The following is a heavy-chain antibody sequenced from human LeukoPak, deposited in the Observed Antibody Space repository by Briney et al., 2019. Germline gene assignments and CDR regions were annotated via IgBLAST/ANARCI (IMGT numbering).Heavy chain of an antibody. CDR3: ARHTDGYNFYDF. J-gene: IGHJ2*01. Sequence: GDSLKISYKCSEYSFTSYWIGWVRQMPGKGLEWMGIIYPSDSGARYRPSFHGQVSTLADKSLSTAYLQWSSLKAWDSAMYYCARHTDGYNFYDFWGQGPVVSV. D-gene: IGHD5-24*01. CDR2: IYPSDSGA. CDR1: EYSFTSYW. V-gene: IGHV5-51*01.